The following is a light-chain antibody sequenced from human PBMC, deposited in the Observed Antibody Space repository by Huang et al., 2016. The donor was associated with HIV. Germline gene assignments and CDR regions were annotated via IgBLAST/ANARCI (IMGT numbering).Light chain of an antibody. CDR2: SAS. CDR3: QQTDNTPRT. CDR1: QSIMKF. J-gene: IGKJ1*01. V-gene: IGKV1-39*01. Sequence: DIQMTQSPSSLSASVGDRVTSACRASQSIMKFLNWYQQKPGEAPKLLMHSASSLLSGVPSRFSGSGSGTDFTLTITSLQPEDFATYYCQQTDNTPRTFGQGTKVVIK.